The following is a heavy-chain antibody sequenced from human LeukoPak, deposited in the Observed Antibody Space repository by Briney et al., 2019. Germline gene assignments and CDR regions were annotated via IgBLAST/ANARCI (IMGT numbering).Heavy chain of an antibody. J-gene: IGHJ4*02. CDR3: ARAIAAAGTGGVDY. D-gene: IGHD6-13*01. CDR2: ISAYNGNT. CDR1: GYTLTSYG. V-gene: IGHV1-18*01. Sequence: ASVKVSCKGSGYTLTSYGISWVRQAPGQGLEWMGWISAYNGNTNYAQKLQGRVTMTTDTSTSTAYMELRSLRSDDTAVYYCARAIAAAGTGGVDYWGQGTLVTVSS.